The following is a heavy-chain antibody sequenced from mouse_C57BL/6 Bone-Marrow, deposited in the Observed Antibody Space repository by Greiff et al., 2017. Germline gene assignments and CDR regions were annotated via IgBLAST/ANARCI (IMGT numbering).Heavy chain of an antibody. CDR3: ASRQLRLGDYFDY. CDR2: IYPGDGDT. V-gene: IGHV1-82*01. D-gene: IGHD3-2*02. CDR1: GYAFSSSW. J-gene: IGHJ2*01. Sequence: VQLQQSVPELVKPGASVKISCKASGYAFSSSWMNWVKQRPGKGLEWIGRIYPGDGDTNYNGKFKGKATLTADKSSSTAYMQLSSLTSEDSAVYFCASRQLRLGDYFDYWGQGTTLTVSS.